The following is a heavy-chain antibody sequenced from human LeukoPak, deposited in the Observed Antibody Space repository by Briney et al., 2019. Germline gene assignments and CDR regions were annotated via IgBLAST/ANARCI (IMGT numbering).Heavy chain of an antibody. V-gene: IGHV3-48*01. D-gene: IGHD4/OR15-4a*01. CDR1: GFTFSSYS. CDR3: ARDRSDYGDYYFDY. CDR2: ISSSSSTI. Sequence: GGSLRLSCAASGFTFSSYSMNWVRQAPGKGLEWVSYISSSSSTIYYADSVKGRFTISRDNAKNSLYLQMNSLRAEDTAVYYCARDRSDYGDYYFDYWGQGTLVTVSS. J-gene: IGHJ4*02.